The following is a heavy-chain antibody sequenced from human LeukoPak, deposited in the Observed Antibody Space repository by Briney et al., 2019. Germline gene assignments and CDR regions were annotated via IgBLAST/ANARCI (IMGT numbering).Heavy chain of an antibody. CDR3: ARSKTLDFDY. Sequence: PSETLSLTCTVSGGSISSSSYYWGWIRQPPGKGLEWIGSIYYSGSTYYNPSLKSRVTISVDTSKNQFSLKLSSVTAADTAVYYCARSKTLDFDYWGQGTLVTVSS. CDR2: IYYSGST. J-gene: IGHJ4*02. CDR1: GGSISSSSYY. V-gene: IGHV4-39*01.